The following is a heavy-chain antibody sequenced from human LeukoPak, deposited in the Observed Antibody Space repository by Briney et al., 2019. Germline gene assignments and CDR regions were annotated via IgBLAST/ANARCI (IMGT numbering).Heavy chain of an antibody. V-gene: IGHV1-46*01. CDR3: ARDKDIVATMDAFDI. D-gene: IGHD5-12*01. Sequence: ASVKVSCKASGYTFTNSYIHWVRQAPGQVLEWMGLINPDGGNTNYAQNFQGRVTLTRDTSTSTVYMELSSLRSEDTAVYYCARDKDIVATMDAFDIWGQGTMVTVSS. J-gene: IGHJ3*02. CDR2: INPDGGNT. CDR1: GYTFTNSY.